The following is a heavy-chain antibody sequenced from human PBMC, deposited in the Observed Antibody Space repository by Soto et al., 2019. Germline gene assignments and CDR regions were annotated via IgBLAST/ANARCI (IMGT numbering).Heavy chain of an antibody. V-gene: IGHV1-46*01. CDR3: ARGREEWAYYFDY. CDR1: GYPFANYY. J-gene: IGHJ4*02. D-gene: IGHD3-3*01. CDR2: INPSFGST. Sequence: XSVKVSCKASGYPFANYYMHWIRQAPGQGLEWMGIINPSFGSTTYAQKFQGRVIMTRDTSTSTVYMELSSLRSEDTAVYYCARGREEWAYYFDYWGQGTLVTVSS.